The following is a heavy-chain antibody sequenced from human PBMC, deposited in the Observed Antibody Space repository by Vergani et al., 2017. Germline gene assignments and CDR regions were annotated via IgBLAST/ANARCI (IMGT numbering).Heavy chain of an antibody. CDR2: ISRTGGST. D-gene: IGHD2-15*01. Sequence: QVQLVESGGGLVKPGGSLRLSCVASGFTFSDDYMTWIRQAPGKGLEWVSEISRTGGSTYEAESVKGRFSVSRDNSKNMLFLQMRGLRAEDSALYYCANDLPDWSGGRCFSSLALDDWGQGTTVTVSS. CDR3: ANDLPDWSGGRCFSSLALDD. J-gene: IGHJ6*02. V-gene: IGHV3-11*01. CDR1: GFTFSDDY.